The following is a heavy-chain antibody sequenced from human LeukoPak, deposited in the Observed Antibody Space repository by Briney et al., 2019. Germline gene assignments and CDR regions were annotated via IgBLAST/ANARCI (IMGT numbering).Heavy chain of an antibody. CDR2: ISGSGGST. D-gene: IGHD2-15*01. Sequence: GGSLRLSCAASGFTFSSYAMSWVRQAPGKGLEWVSVISGSGGSTYYADSVKGRFTISRDNSKNTLYLQMNSLRAEDTAVYYCAKGFDVTPTYFHHWGQGTLVTVSS. CDR1: GFTFSSYA. J-gene: IGHJ1*01. CDR3: AKGFDVTPTYFHH. V-gene: IGHV3-23*01.